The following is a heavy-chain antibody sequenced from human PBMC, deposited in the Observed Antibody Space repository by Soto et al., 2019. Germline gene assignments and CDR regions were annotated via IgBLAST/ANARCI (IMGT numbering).Heavy chain of an antibody. J-gene: IGHJ3*02. D-gene: IGHD3-10*01. CDR3: AKGCSYYGSGSYYNDGAFDI. V-gene: IGHV3-23*01. Sequence: EVQLLESGGGLVQPGGSLRLSCAASGFTFSSYAMSWVRQAPGKGLEWVSAISGSGGSTYYADSVKGRFTISRDNSKNTLYLQMNSLRAEDTAVYYCAKGCSYYGSGSYYNDGAFDIWGQGTMVTVSS. CDR1: GFTFSSYA. CDR2: ISGSGGST.